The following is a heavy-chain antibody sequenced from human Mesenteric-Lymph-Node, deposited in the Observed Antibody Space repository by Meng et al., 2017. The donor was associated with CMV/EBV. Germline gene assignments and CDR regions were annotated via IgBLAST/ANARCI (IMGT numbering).Heavy chain of an antibody. CDR2: SFYSGST. D-gene: IGHD4-23*01. CDR1: GGSVSSGYYY. J-gene: IGHJ6*02. Sequence: SETLSLTCTVSGGSVSSGYYYWSWIRQPPGKGLEWIGYSFYSGSTNYNPSLKSRVTISVDTSKNQFSLRLTSVTAADTAVYYCARAPMVVYYYYGLDVWGQGTTVTVSS. V-gene: IGHV4-61*01. CDR3: ARAPMVVYYYYGLDV.